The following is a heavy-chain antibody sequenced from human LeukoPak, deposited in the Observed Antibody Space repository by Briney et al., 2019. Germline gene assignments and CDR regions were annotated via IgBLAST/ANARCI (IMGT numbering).Heavy chain of an antibody. Sequence: GGSLRLSCAASGFTFDDYAMHWVRQAPGKGLEWVAGISWNSGSIGYADSVKGRFTISRDNAKNSLYLQMNSLRAEDTALYYCAKGTRGAANAFDIWGQGTMVTVSS. CDR1: GFTFDDYA. J-gene: IGHJ3*02. V-gene: IGHV3-9*01. CDR2: ISWNSGSI. CDR3: AKGTRGAANAFDI. D-gene: IGHD2-15*01.